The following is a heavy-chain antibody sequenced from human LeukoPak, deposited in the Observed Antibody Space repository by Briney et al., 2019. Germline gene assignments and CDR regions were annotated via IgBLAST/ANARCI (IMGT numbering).Heavy chain of an antibody. Sequence: HPGGSLRLSCEASVFTFSYYWMGWARQAPGKGLEWVAKLNPDGSDTYYVDSGKGRIIISRDNDKKTVVLVMNSLRVEETAVYHCVIWGVEAGMDQRGQGTLVTVSA. D-gene: IGHD6-19*01. J-gene: IGHJ4*02. CDR2: LNPDGSDT. V-gene: IGHV3-7*01. CDR1: VFTFSYYW. CDR3: VIWGVEAGMDQ.